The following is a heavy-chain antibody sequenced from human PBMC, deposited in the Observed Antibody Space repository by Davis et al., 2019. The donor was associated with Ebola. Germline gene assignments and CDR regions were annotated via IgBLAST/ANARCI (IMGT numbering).Heavy chain of an antibody. CDR1: GYTFTGYY. CDR2: INPNSGGT. D-gene: IGHD3-3*01. CDR3: ARDYYDFWSGYFYYYYGMDV. V-gene: IGHV1-2*04. J-gene: IGHJ6*02. Sequence: ASVKVSCKASGYTFTGYYMHWVRQAPGQGLEWMGWINPNSGGTNYAQKFQGWVTMTRDTSISTAYMELSRLRSDDTAVYYCARDYYDFWSGYFYYYYGMDVWGQGTTVTVSS.